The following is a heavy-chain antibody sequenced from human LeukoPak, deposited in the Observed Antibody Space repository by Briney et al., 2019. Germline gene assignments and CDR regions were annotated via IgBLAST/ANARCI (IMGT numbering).Heavy chain of an antibody. J-gene: IGHJ4*02. D-gene: IGHD7-27*01. V-gene: IGHV1-8*03. CDR1: GYTFTTLD. CDR3: ASLRTGDLYYFDY. Sequence: ASVKVSCKASGYTFTTLDINWVRQATGQGLEWMGWINPNSGNRGYAQKFQGRVTITRDTSISTAYMELSSLRSEDTAVYYCASLRTGDLYYFDYWGQGTLVTVSS. CDR2: INPNSGNR.